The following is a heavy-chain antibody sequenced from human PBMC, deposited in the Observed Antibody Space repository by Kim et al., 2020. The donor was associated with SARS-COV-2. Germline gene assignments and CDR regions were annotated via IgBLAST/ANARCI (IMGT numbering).Heavy chain of an antibody. CDR3: ARSGYSYGYHWFDP. Sequence: YAQAVTGRFAISLEPCVSTAYLQISSLKAEDTAVYYCARSGYSYGYHWFDPWGQGTLVTVSS. D-gene: IGHD5-18*01. V-gene: IGHV7-4-1*02. J-gene: IGHJ5*02.